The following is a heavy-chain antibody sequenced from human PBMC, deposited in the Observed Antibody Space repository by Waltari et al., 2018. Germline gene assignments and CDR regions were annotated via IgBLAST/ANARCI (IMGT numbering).Heavy chain of an antibody. CDR2: FDPEDGET. D-gene: IGHD2-8*01. J-gene: IGHJ2*01. CDR1: GYTLSELS. Sequence: QVQLVQSGAEVKNPGASVKVSCKVSGYTLSELSMDWVRQAPGKGLEWMGGFDPEDGETIYAQKCQGRVTVTGDTSTDTAYMELSSLRSDDTAVYYCATSAASVRWYFDLWGRGTLVTVSS. CDR3: ATSAASVRWYFDL. V-gene: IGHV1-24*01.